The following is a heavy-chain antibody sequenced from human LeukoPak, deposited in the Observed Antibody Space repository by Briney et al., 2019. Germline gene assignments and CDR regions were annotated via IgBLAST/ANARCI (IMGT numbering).Heavy chain of an antibody. Sequence: GGSLTLSCAASGFSFSDAWMNWVRQAPGKGLEWVANIKVDGSEKYYAESVKGRFTISRDNAENSLYLQMNSLRVEDSAIYYCGKKTGSTGEAFDYWGQGTLVTVSS. CDR2: IKVDGSEK. D-gene: IGHD1-1*01. J-gene: IGHJ4*02. V-gene: IGHV3-7*03. CDR1: GFSFSDAW. CDR3: GKKTGSTGEAFDY.